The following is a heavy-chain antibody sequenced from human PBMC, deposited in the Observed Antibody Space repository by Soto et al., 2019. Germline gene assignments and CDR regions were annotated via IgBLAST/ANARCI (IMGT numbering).Heavy chain of an antibody. CDR2: IYPDDSDT. Sequence: GESLKISCKGLGYSFTNYWISWVRQMPWRGLESMGIIYPDDSDTRYSPSFQGQVTISVDRSITTAYLQWSSLKASDTAMYYCARRGYDSSGYYYAFDIWGQGTMVTV. V-gene: IGHV5-51*01. D-gene: IGHD3-22*01. CDR1: GYSFTNYW. CDR3: ARRGYDSSGYYYAFDI. J-gene: IGHJ3*02.